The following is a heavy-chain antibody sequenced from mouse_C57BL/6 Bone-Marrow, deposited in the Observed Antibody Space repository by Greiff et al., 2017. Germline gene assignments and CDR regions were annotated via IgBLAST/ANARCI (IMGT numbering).Heavy chain of an antibody. D-gene: IGHD1-1*02. CDR3: ANGQYFDV. CDR2: IYPRSGNT. J-gene: IGHJ1*03. Sequence: QVQLQQSGAELARPGASVKLSCKASGYTFTSYGISWVKQRTGQGLEWIGEIYPRSGNTYYNAKFKGKATLTADKASSTAYMERRRLTSCDSAVCVRANGQYFDVWGTGTTVTVSS. V-gene: IGHV1-81*01. CDR1: GYTFTSYG.